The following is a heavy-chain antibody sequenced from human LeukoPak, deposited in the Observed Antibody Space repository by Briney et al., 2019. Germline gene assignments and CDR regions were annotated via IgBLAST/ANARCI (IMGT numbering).Heavy chain of an antibody. CDR1: GDSVSSNSAA. Sequence: SQTLSLTCAISGDSVSSNSAAWNWIRQSPSRGLEWLGRTYYRSKWYNDYAVSVKSRIVINPDTSKNQFSLQLNSVTPEDTAVYYCAWGSAWFWYFDLWGRGTLVTVSS. J-gene: IGHJ2*01. D-gene: IGHD3-16*01. V-gene: IGHV6-1*01. CDR3: AWGSAWFWYFDL. CDR2: TYYRSKWYN.